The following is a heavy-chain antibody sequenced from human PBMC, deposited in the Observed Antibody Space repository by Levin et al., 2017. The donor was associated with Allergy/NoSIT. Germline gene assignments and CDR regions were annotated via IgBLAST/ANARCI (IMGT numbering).Heavy chain of an antibody. CDR1: GFTFSSFA. CDR2: ITYDGSYE. CDR3: AKDYGYCSGADCYLRYSMDV. J-gene: IGHJ6*02. V-gene: IGHV3-30*18. D-gene: IGHD2-15*01. Sequence: PGGSLRLSCAVSGFTFSSFAMHWVRQAPGKGLDWVAGITYDGSYEHYADSVKGRFTISRDNSQNTLYLQLNSLRADDTAVYYCAKDYGYCSGADCYLRYSMDVWGQGTTVTVSS.